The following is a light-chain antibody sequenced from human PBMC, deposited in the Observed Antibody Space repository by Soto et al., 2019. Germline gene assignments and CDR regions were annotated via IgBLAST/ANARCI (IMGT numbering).Light chain of an antibody. V-gene: IGKV1-5*03. Sequence: DIQLTQSPSTLSASVGDRVTITCRASQSIGSWLAWYQQTPGQAPKLLIYTASHLHSGVPSRFSGSGFGTEFTLTISSLQPDDFATYCCQRCYIFPYTFGQGTKVDIK. CDR2: TAS. J-gene: IGKJ2*01. CDR3: QRCYIFPYT. CDR1: QSIGSW.